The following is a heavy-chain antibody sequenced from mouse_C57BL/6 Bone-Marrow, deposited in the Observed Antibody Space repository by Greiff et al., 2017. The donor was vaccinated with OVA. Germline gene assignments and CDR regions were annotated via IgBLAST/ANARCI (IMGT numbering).Heavy chain of an antibody. CDR2: ISNGGGST. D-gene: IGHD1-1*01. J-gene: IGHJ4*01. Sequence: EVQVVESGGGLVQPGGSLKLSCAASGFTFSDYYMYWVRQTPEKRLEWVAYISNGGGSTYYPDTVKGRFTISRDNAKNTLYLQMRRLQSEDTAMYYCARRITTVVATDAMDYWGQGTSVTVSS. V-gene: IGHV5-12*01. CDR1: GFTFSDYY. CDR3: ARRITTVVATDAMDY.